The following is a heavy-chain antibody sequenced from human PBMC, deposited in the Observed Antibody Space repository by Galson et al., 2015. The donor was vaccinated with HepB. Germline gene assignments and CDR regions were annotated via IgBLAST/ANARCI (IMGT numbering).Heavy chain of an antibody. Sequence: SVKVSCKASGYTFTNSFLHWVRQAPGQGLEWMGQINTKDGITRYAQKVQGRVTVTRDTSTSTVYMERSSLRSEDTAVYYCAREGPRDYGDDLHLKSFDSWGPGTLVTVSS. V-gene: IGHV1-46*01. CDR2: INTKDGIT. CDR3: AREGPRDYGDDLHLKSFDS. D-gene: IGHD4/OR15-4a*01. J-gene: IGHJ4*02. CDR1: GYTFTNSF.